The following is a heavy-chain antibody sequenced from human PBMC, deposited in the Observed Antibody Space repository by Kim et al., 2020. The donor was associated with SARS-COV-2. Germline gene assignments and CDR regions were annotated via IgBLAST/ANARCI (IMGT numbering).Heavy chain of an antibody. D-gene: IGHD5-18*01. CDR2: IYYSGST. CDR3: ASPGYESPAV. V-gene: IGHV4-39*07. J-gene: IGHJ4*02. CDR1: GGSISSSSYY. Sequence: SETLSLTCTVSGGSISSSSYYWGWIRQPPGKGLEWIGSIYYSGSTYYNPSLKSRVTISVDTSKNQFSLKLSSVTAADTAVYYCASPGYESPAVWGQGTLVTVSS.